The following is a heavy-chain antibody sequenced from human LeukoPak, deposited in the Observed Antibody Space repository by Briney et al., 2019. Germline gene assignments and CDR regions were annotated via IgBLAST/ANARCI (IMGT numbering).Heavy chain of an antibody. D-gene: IGHD2-15*01. CDR1: GGSIRSDFHY. CDR2: ILYTGGS. V-gene: IGHV4-39*01. CDR3: TRRASGSGGTQAGMDV. Sequence: SETLSLNCTVSGGSIRSDFHYWDWIRPPPGKGLEWIGSILYTGGSWVKPSLKSRASISVDTSRNQFSLTLHSVNAIDTALYYCTRRASGSGGTQAGMDVWGQGTTVTVSS. J-gene: IGHJ6*02.